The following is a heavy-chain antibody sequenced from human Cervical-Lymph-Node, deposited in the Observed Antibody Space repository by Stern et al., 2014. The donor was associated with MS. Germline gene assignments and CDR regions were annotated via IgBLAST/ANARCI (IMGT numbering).Heavy chain of an antibody. CDR1: GFTFSSYG. CDR2: AWYDGSTA. Sequence: VQLEESGGGVVQPGTSLRLSCAASGFTFSSYGIHWVRQAPGKGLEWVALAWYDGSTAYYTNSVKGRFTISRDNSKNTLSLQMNSLTAEDTAVYYCARGHIPYAYNYLFDYWGQGTLVTVSS. V-gene: IGHV3-33*01. D-gene: IGHD5-24*01. J-gene: IGHJ4*02. CDR3: ARGHIPYAYNYLFDY.